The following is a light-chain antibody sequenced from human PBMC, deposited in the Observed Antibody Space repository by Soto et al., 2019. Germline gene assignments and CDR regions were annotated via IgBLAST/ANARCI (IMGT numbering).Light chain of an antibody. V-gene: IGKV3-15*01. CDR1: QSISSN. CDR2: GAS. CDR3: QQYNNWPLMYT. J-gene: IGKJ2*01. Sequence: MTQSPSTLSASVGDTVTITCRASQSISSNLAWYQQKPGQAPRLLIYGASTRATGIPARFSGSGSGTEFTLTISSLQSEDFAVYYCQQYNNWPLMYTFGQGTKLEIK.